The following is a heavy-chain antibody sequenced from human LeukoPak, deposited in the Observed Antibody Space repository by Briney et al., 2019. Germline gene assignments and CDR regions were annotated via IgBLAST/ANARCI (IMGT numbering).Heavy chain of an antibody. CDR3: ATRIVVAGGFDY. J-gene: IGHJ4*02. D-gene: IGHD6-19*01. Sequence: ASVKVSXKVSGYTLTELSIHWVRQAPGKGLEWMGGFDAEDGETTYAQKFQARVTMTDDTSTDTAYMELSSLRSEGTAVYYCATRIVVAGGFDYWGQGTLVIVSS. CDR2: FDAEDGET. CDR1: GYTLTELS. V-gene: IGHV1-24*01.